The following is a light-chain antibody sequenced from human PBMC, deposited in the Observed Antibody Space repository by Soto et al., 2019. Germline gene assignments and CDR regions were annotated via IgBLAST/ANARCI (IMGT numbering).Light chain of an antibody. Sequence: QSVLTQPPSASGAPGQGISISCSGSSSNIGGNPVSWYRQVPGTAPKLLIFSNHQRPSGVPGRFSGSKSGTSASLAISVLPAEDAADYYCSTWDDSLGGLVFGGGTKLTVL. CDR3: STWDDSLGGLV. J-gene: IGLJ2*01. CDR2: SNH. CDR1: SSNIGGNP. V-gene: IGLV1-44*01.